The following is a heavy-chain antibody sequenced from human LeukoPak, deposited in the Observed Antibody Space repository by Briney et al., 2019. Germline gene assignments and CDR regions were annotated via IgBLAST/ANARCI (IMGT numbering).Heavy chain of an antibody. CDR1: GYTFTGYY. CDR2: INPNSGGT. Sequence: CASVKLSCKASGYTFTGYYMHWVRQAPGQGLEWMGWINPNSGGTNYAQKFQGRVTMTRDTSISTAYMELSRLRSDDTAVYYCARDSKNAHFDYWGQGTLVTVSS. V-gene: IGHV1-2*02. D-gene: IGHD2-2*01. J-gene: IGHJ4*02. CDR3: ARDSKNAHFDY.